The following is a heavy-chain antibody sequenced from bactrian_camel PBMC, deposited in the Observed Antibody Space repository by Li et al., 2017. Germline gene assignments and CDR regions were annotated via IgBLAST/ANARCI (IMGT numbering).Heavy chain of an antibody. J-gene: IGHJ6*01. CDR1: GNILGRYC. V-gene: IGHV3S6*01. Sequence: QLVESGGGSVQAGGSLMLSCKISGNILGRYCLGWFRQAPGKGLEWVSSIYSDDSDTYYTDSVKGRLTISKDNVKNILYLLMNSLKPEDTAVYYCAGTETCYYSEYALAARARTLFRYWGQGTQVTVS. CDR3: AGTETCYYSEYALAARARTLFRY. D-gene: IGHD4*01. CDR2: IYSDDSDT.